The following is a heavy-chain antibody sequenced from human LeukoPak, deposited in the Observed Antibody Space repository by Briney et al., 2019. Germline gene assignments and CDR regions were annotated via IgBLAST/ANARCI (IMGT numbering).Heavy chain of an antibody. D-gene: IGHD2-2*01. CDR2: IYYSGST. CDR3: ARLGIGVVPTAMLGDYYFDY. Sequence: SETLSLTCTVSGASISSYYWSWIRQPPGKGLEWIGYIYYSGSTNYNPSLKSRVTISVDTSKNQFSLKLTSVTAADTAVYYCARLGIGVVPTAMLGDYYFDYWGQGTLVSVSS. CDR1: GASISSYY. J-gene: IGHJ4*02. V-gene: IGHV4-59*08.